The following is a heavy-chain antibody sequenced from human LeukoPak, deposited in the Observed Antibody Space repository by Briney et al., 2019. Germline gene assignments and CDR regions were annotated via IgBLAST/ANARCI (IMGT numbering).Heavy chain of an antibody. CDR3: ARNVEYSSSSYYMDV. J-gene: IGHJ6*03. V-gene: IGHV1-8*03. CDR2: MNPNSGNT. Sequence: GASVKVSCKAPGYTFTSYDINWGRQAPGQGLKWMGWMNPNSGNTGYAQKFQGRVTITRNTSISTAYMELSSLRSEDTAVYYCARNVEYSSSSYYMDVWGKGTTVTVSS. CDR1: GYTFTSYD. D-gene: IGHD6-6*01.